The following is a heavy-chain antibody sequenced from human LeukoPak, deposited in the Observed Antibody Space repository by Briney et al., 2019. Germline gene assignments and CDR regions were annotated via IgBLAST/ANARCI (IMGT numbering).Heavy chain of an antibody. Sequence: AETLSLICTVSGGSISGYYWSWIRQPAGKGLECIGRIYTSGSTNYNPYLKSRVSMSVDTSKNQVSLKLSSVTAADTAVYYCAREMGSRRSGPTPGHFYYWGQGTLVTVSS. CDR2: IYTSGST. D-gene: IGHD1-14*01. J-gene: IGHJ4*02. V-gene: IGHV4-4*07. CDR1: GGSISGYY. CDR3: AREMGSRRSGPTPGHFYY.